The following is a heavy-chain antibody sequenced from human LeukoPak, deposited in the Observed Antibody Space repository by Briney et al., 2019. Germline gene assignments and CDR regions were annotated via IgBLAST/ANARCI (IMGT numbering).Heavy chain of an antibody. CDR2: MYSGGST. Sequence: PRGSLRLSCAASGFTVSNNYMSWVRQAPGKGLEWVSVMYSGGSTNYADSVKGRFIISRDDSKNILDLQMNSLKAEDTAVYYCARGNYASTGPGALDIWGQGTMVTVSS. V-gene: IGHV3-53*01. J-gene: IGHJ3*02. CDR1: GFTVSNNY. CDR3: ARGNYASTGPGALDI. D-gene: IGHD3-22*01.